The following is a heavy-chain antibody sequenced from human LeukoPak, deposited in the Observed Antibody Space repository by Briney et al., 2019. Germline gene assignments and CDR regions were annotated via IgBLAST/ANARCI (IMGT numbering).Heavy chain of an antibody. Sequence: PGGSLRLPCEASGFTLSSYSMNWVRQAPGKGLEWVSYISSRSAFIYYADSVKGRFTISRDNANNSLYLQMNSLSPEDTAVYYCARDAYYYDSSEPYIYYSYYYYMDVWGKGTPVTVSS. CDR2: ISSRSAFI. V-gene: IGHV3-48*01. CDR1: GFTLSSYS. CDR3: ARDAYYYDSSEPYIYYSYYYYMDV. J-gene: IGHJ6*03. D-gene: IGHD3-22*01.